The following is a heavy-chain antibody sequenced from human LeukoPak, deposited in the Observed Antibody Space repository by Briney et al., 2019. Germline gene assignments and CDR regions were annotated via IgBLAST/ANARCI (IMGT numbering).Heavy chain of an antibody. V-gene: IGHV4-34*01. CDR3: ARLVTYGDYLLDY. Sequence: PSETLSLTCAVYGGSFSEYYWSWIRQAPGKGLEWVGEINHSGDTNYNPSLKSRVTISVDTSKNQFSLKLSSVTAADTAVYYCARLVTYGDYLLDYWGQGTLVTVSS. CDR2: INHSGDT. CDR1: GGSFSEYY. D-gene: IGHD4-17*01. J-gene: IGHJ4*02.